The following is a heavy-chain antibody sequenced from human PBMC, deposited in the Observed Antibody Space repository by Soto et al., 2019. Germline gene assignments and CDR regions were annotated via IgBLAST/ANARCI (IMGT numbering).Heavy chain of an antibody. D-gene: IGHD3-9*01. Sequence: GASVKVPCKASGYTFTSYGISWVRQAPGQGLEWMGWISAYNGNTNYAQKLQGRVTMTTDTSTSTAYMELRSLRSDDTAAYYCARDAIKYYDILTGYYRGGIYFDYWGQGTLVTVSS. V-gene: IGHV1-18*01. CDR3: ARDAIKYYDILTGYYRGGIYFDY. J-gene: IGHJ4*02. CDR2: ISAYNGNT. CDR1: GYTFTSYG.